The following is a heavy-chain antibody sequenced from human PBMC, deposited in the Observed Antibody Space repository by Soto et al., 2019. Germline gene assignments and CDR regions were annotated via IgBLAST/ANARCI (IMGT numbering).Heavy chain of an antibody. J-gene: IGHJ6*02. D-gene: IGHD3-10*01. CDR2: ISRSSTGI. CDR1: GFTFSLYS. Sequence: EVQLVASGGGQVQPGGSLRLSCAASGFTFSLYSMSWVRQAPGKGLEWVSYISRSSTGIHYADSVKGRFTISRDDATNSMHLQMNSLRDGDTAVYYCARAVTWGLDVWGQGTTVSISS. CDR3: ARAVTWGLDV. V-gene: IGHV3-48*02.